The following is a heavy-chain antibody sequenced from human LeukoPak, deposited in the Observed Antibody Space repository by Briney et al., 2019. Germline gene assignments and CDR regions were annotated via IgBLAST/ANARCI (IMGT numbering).Heavy chain of an antibody. V-gene: IGHV3-33*01. D-gene: IGHD1-7*01. CDR3: ARDGASGELPS. J-gene: IGHJ4*02. CDR2: IWYDGSNK. Sequence: PGRSLRLFCAASGFTFSSYGMHWVRQAPGKGLEWVAVIWYDGSNKYYADSVKGRFTISRDNSKNTLYLQMNSLRAEDTAVYYCARDGASGELPSWGQGTLVTVSS. CDR1: GFTFSSYG.